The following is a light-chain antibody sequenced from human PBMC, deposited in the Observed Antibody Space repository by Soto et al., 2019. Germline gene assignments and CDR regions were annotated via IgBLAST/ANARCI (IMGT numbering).Light chain of an antibody. CDR3: HQYNSWPRGT. CDR2: GAS. V-gene: IGKV3-15*01. J-gene: IGKJ3*01. Sequence: EIMMTQSPGTLSVSPGEGATLSCTASQSVNRNLAWYQQKPGKPPRRLLYGASTRATGIPVRFRGSGSGTECTLSISSLQPEDSAVYACHQYNSWPRGTFGPGNKVEIK. CDR1: QSVNRN.